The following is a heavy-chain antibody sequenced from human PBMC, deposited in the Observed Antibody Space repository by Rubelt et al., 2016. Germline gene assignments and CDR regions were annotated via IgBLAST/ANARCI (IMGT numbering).Heavy chain of an antibody. V-gene: IGHV1-46*01. D-gene: IGHD3-10*01. CDR2: INPSGGST. CDR1: GYTFTSYG. CDR3: ARDSGEGYDGSGS. Sequence: SGAEVKKPGASVKVSCKASGYTFTSYGISWVRQAPGQGLEWMGIINPSGGSTSYAQKFQGRVTMTRDTSTSTVYMELSSLRSEDTAVYYCARDSGEGYDGSGSWGQGTLVTVSS. J-gene: IGHJ4*02.